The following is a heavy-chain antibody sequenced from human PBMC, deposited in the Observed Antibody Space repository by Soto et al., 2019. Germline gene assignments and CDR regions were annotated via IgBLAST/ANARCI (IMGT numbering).Heavy chain of an antibody. CDR3: ARGLAARPYSPSLFGWFDP. CDR2: IYHSGST. Sequence: QLRLQESGSGLVKPSQTLSLTCAVSGGSISSGGYSWSWIRQPPGKGLEWIGYIYHSGSTYYNPSLKSRVTISVDTSKNQFSLKLSSVTAADTAVYYCARGLAARPYSPSLFGWFDPWGQGTLVTVSS. J-gene: IGHJ5*02. D-gene: IGHD6-6*01. CDR1: GGSISSGGYS. V-gene: IGHV4-30-2*01.